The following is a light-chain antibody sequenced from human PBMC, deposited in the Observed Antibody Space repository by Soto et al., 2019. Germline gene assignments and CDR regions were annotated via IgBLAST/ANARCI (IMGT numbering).Light chain of an antibody. J-gene: IGLJ1*01. CDR2: DSN. V-gene: IGLV1-40*01. CDR3: QSYGTSLSGLYV. Sequence: QSVLTQPPSVSGAPGQRVIISCTGSSSNIGAGRDVHWYRQFPGEAPKFLISDSNHQPSGVPDRFSVSKSGASASLAITGLRPEDEGDYFCQSYGTSLSGLYVFGTGTKVTVL. CDR1: SSNIGAGRD.